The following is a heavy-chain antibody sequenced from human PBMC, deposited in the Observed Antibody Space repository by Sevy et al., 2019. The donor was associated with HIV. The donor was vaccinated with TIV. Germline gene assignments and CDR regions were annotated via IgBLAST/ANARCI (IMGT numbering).Heavy chain of an antibody. CDR3: AKEPHSVVPAAAPLGITDV. CDR2: IRYDGSNK. CDR1: GFTFSSYG. V-gene: IGHV3-30*02. Sequence: GGSLRLSCAASGFTFSSYGMHWVRQAPGKGLEWVAFIRYDGSNKYNADSVKGRFTISRDNSKNTLYLQMNSLRAEDTAVYYCAKEPHSVVPAAAPLGITDVWGQGTTVTVSS. D-gene: IGHD2-2*01. J-gene: IGHJ6*02.